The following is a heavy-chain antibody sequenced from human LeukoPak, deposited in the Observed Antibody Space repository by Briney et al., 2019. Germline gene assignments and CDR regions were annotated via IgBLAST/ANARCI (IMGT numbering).Heavy chain of an antibody. CDR3: ARRSGSGPFDY. D-gene: IGHD3-10*01. J-gene: IGHJ4*02. V-gene: IGHV1-46*01. CDR2: INPSGGST. Sequence: ASVKVSCKASGYTFTSYYMHWVRQAPGQGLEWMGIINPSGGSTSYAQKFQGRVTMTRDMSTSTVYMELSSLRSEDTAVYYCARRSGSGPFDYWGQGTLVTVSS. CDR1: GYTFTSYY.